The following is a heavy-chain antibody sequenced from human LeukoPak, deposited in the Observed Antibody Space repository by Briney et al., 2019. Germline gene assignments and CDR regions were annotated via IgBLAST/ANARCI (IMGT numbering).Heavy chain of an antibody. CDR3: ARATMGTLDC. D-gene: IGHD1/OR15-1a*01. V-gene: IGHV3-74*03. CDR1: GFTFRSSW. CDR2: VNPDETVS. Sequence: QPGGSLRLSCAASGFTFRSSWMYWVRQAPGKGLVWVARVNPDETVSTYADSVKGRFTIYRDNAKNTLYLQMSSLRADDSAMYYCARATMGTLDCWGQGTLVTVSS. J-gene: IGHJ4*02.